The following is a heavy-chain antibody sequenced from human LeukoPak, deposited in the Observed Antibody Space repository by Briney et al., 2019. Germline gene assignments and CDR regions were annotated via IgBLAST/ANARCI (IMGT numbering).Heavy chain of an antibody. CDR1: GYTLTELS. J-gene: IGHJ3*02. CDR2: FDPEDGET. Sequence: ASVKVSCKVSGYTLTELSMHWVRQAPGKGLEWMGGFDPEDGETIYAQKFQGRVTMTEDTSTGTAYMELSSLRSEDTAVYYCATSNIIAARLDDAFDIWGQGTMVTVSS. V-gene: IGHV1-24*01. D-gene: IGHD6-6*01. CDR3: ATSNIIAARLDDAFDI.